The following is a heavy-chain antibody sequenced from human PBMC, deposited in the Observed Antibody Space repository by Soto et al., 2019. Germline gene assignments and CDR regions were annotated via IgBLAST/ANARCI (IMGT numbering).Heavy chain of an antibody. Sequence: SETLSLTCTFSVVSISSDDYYCSWIRQAPWKGLEWIGHIYYIGITDYNPSLKSRLTISIDTSKNQFSLGLTSVSAADTAVYYCAKDEGYDAPPLDYWGQGTLVTVSS. CDR3: AKDEGYDAPPLDY. V-gene: IGHV4-30-4*01. D-gene: IGHD5-12*01. CDR2: IYYIGIT. CDR1: VVSISSDDYY. J-gene: IGHJ4*02.